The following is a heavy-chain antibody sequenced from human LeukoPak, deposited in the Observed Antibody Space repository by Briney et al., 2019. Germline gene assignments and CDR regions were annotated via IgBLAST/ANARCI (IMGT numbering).Heavy chain of an antibody. CDR3: ATDLGYCSSTTCDTFDY. CDR2: ISTHDVNT. J-gene: IGHJ4*02. D-gene: IGHD2-2*01. Sequence: ASVKVSCKASGYTFTSSGISWVRQAPGQGLEWMGWISTHDVNTKYAQKLQGRVTLTTDTSTSTAYMELRSLRSGDTAVYYCATDLGYCSSTTCDTFDYWGQGTLVTVSS. V-gene: IGHV1-18*01. CDR1: GYTFTSSG.